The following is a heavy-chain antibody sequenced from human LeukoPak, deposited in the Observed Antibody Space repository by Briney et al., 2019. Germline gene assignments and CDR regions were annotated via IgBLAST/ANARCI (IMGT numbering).Heavy chain of an antibody. D-gene: IGHD5-12*01. J-gene: IGHJ4*02. Sequence: GESLEISRKGSGYSFTSYWIGWVRQMPGEGLEWMGVINPGYSDIRYSPSFQGQVTISADKSISTAYLQWSSLKASDTAIYYCARHDKGYSGYVTLDYWGQGTLVTVSS. CDR2: INPGYSDI. CDR3: ARHDKGYSGYVTLDY. CDR1: GYSFTSYW. V-gene: IGHV5-51*01.